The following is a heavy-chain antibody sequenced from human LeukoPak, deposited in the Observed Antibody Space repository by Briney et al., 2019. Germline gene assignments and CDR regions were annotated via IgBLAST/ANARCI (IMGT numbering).Heavy chain of an antibody. CDR1: GGSISSYY. J-gene: IGHJ6*02. V-gene: IGHV4-59*08. CDR3: ARHLPYYDFWSGSTPYYYYGMDV. CDR2: IYYSGST. Sequence: SETLSLTCTVSGGSISSYYWSWIRQPPGKGLEWIGYIYYSGSTNCNPSLKSRVTISVDTSKNQFSLKLSSVTAADTAVCYCARHLPYYDFWSGSTPYYYYGMDVWGQGTTVTVSS. D-gene: IGHD3-3*01.